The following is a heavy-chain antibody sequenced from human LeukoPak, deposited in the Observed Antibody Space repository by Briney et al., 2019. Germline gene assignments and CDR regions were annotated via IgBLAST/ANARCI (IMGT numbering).Heavy chain of an antibody. CDR3: ATVYYGDYQFDY. Sequence: ASVKVSCKVSGYTLTKLSMHWVRQAPGKGLEWMGGSDPEDGETIYAQKFQGRVTMTEDTSTDTAYMELSSLRSEDTAVYYCATVYYGDYQFDYWGQGTLVTVSS. J-gene: IGHJ4*02. CDR2: SDPEDGET. D-gene: IGHD4-17*01. V-gene: IGHV1-24*01. CDR1: GYTLTKLS.